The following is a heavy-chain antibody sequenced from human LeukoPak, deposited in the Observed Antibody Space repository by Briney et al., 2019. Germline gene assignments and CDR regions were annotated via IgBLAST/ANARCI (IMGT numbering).Heavy chain of an antibody. CDR1: GYTFTGYY. CDR3: ARGTALTGTTKYYYYMDV. CDR2: INPNSGGT. D-gene: IGHD1-7*01. Sequence: ASVKVSCKASGYTFTGYYMHLVRQAPGQGLEWMGWINPNSGGTNYAQKFQGRVTMTRDTSISTAYMELSRLRSDDTAVYYCARGTALTGTTKYYYYMDVWGKGTSVTVSS. J-gene: IGHJ6*03. V-gene: IGHV1-2*02.